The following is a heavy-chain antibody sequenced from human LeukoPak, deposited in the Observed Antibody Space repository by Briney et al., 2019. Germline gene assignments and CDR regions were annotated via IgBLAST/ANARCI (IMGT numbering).Heavy chain of an antibody. J-gene: IGHJ4*02. CDR1: GFTFSSYA. CDR3: AKTRPLDSSSWSHGDY. V-gene: IGHV3-23*01. D-gene: IGHD6-13*01. CDR2: FSGSGDST. Sequence: GGSLRLSCAASGFTFSSYAMSWAAQPPGRGLEWFSAFSGSGDSTYYGDSVKGRFTISRDNSKNTLYLQMNSLRAEDTAVYYCAKTRPLDSSSWSHGDYWGQGTLVTVSS.